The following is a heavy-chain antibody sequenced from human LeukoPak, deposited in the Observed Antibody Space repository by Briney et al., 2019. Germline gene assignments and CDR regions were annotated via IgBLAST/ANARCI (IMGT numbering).Heavy chain of an antibody. V-gene: IGHV3-30*18. CDR3: AKDKGDKEWYYFDY. J-gene: IGHJ4*02. D-gene: IGHD2-8*01. Sequence: PGRSLRLSCAASGFTFSSYGMHWVRQAPGKGLEWVAVISNDGSNKYYADSVKGRFTISRDNSKNTLYLQMNSVRAEDTAVYYCAKDKGDKEWYYFDYWGQGTLVTVSS. CDR2: ISNDGSNK. CDR1: GFTFSSYG.